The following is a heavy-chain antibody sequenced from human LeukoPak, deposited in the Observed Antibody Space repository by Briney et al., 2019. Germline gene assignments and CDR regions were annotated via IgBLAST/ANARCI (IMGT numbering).Heavy chain of an antibody. CDR1: GYTFTGYD. V-gene: IGHV1-8*01. CDR2: MNPNSGNT. D-gene: IGHD3-22*01. J-gene: IGHJ4*02. Sequence: GASVKVSCKASGYTFTGYDINWVRQATGQGLEWMGWMNPNSGNTGYAQKFQGRVTMTRNTSISTAYMELSSLRSEDTAVYYCARVFDSSGYYPYYFDYWGQGTLVTVSS. CDR3: ARVFDSSGYYPYYFDY.